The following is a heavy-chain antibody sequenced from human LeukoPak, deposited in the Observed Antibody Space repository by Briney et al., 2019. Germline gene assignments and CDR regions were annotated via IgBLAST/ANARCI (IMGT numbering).Heavy chain of an antibody. CDR1: RFTFSHFG. Sequence: GKSLTLSCVASRFTFSHFGMHWVRQTPGRGLEWVAVIWRDATNQYYPDYVKDRFNNSRDNYRNTVFLQMNSLRVEETAVYFCAKDAQRGFDYSNSLESWGQGTLVTVSS. V-gene: IGHV3-33*06. D-gene: IGHD4-11*01. CDR3: AKDAQRGFDYSNSLES. J-gene: IGHJ4*02. CDR2: IWRDATNQ.